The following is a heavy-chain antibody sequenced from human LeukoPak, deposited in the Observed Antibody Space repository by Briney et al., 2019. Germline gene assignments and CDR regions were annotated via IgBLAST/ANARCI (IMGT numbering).Heavy chain of an antibody. CDR3: ARGGSSWSLDY. J-gene: IGHJ4*02. D-gene: IGHD2-15*01. CDR1: GYSFTSYW. V-gene: IGHV5-51*01. Sequence: GESLKISCKGSGYSFTSYWIGWVRQMPGKGLEWMGSIYPGDSDTKYSPSFQGHVTISADKSITTAYLQWSSLKASDTAMYYCARGGSSWSLDYWGQGTLVTVSS. CDR2: IYPGDSDT.